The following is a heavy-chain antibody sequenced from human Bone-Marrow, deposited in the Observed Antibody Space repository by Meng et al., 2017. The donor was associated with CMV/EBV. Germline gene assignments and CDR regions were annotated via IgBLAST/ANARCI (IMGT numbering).Heavy chain of an antibody. J-gene: IGHJ4*02. CDR2: INPNSGGT. D-gene: IGHD2-8*01. V-gene: IGHV1-2*02. CDR3: ARSDRNYCTNGVCYKY. CDR1: GYTFTGYY. Sequence: ASVKVSCKASGYTFTGYYMHWVRQAPGQGLEWMGWINPNSGGTNYAQKFQGRVTMTRDTSISTAYMELSRLRPDDTAVYYCARSDRNYCTNGVCYKYWGQGTLVTVSS.